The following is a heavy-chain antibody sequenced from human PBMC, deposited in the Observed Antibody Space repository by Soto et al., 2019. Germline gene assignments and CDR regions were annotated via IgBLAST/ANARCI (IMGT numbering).Heavy chain of an antibody. Sequence: ASVKVSCQASGYTFTRYAMPWVRQAPGQRLEWMGWINAGNGNTKYSQKFQGRVTITRDTSASTAYMELSRLRSEDTAVYYCASKWELFRWGQGTLVTASS. CDR3: ASKWELFR. CDR2: INAGNGNT. J-gene: IGHJ4*02. V-gene: IGHV1-3*01. CDR1: GYTFTRYA. D-gene: IGHD1-26*01.